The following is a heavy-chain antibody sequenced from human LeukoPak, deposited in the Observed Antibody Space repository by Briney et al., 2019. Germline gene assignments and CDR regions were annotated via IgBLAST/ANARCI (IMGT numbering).Heavy chain of an antibody. CDR3: AKDFEYSSSQTAFDY. V-gene: IGHV3-30*02. Sequence: AGGSLRLSCAASGFTFSSYGMHWVRQAPGKGLEWVAFIRYDGSNKYYADSVKGRFTISRDNSKNTLYLQINSLRAEDTAVYYCAKDFEYSSSQTAFDYWGQGTLVTVSS. J-gene: IGHJ4*02. D-gene: IGHD6-6*01. CDR1: GFTFSSYG. CDR2: IRYDGSNK.